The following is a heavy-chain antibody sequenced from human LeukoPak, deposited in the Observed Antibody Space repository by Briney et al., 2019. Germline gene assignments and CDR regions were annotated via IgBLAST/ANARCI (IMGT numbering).Heavy chain of an antibody. CDR1: GGSFSGYY. J-gene: IGHJ4*02. Sequence: PSETLSLTCAVYGGSFSGYYWSWIRQPPGKGLEWIGEINHSGSTNYNPSLKSRVTISVDTSKNQFSLKLSSVTAADTAVYYCARLSSSWSYPYYFDYWGQGTLVTVSS. V-gene: IGHV4-34*01. D-gene: IGHD6-13*01. CDR3: ARLSSSWSYPYYFDY. CDR2: INHSGST.